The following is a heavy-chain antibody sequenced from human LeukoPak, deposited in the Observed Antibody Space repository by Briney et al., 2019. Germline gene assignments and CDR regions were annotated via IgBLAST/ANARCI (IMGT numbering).Heavy chain of an antibody. J-gene: IGHJ5*02. Sequence: ASVKVSCKASGGTFSSYAISWVRQAPGQGLEWMGGTIPIFGTANYAQKFQGRVTITTDESTSTAYMELSSLRSEDTAVYYCARLRDCSGGSCFHWFDPWGQGTLVTVSS. D-gene: IGHD2-15*01. CDR1: GGTFSSYA. CDR3: ARLRDCSGGSCFHWFDP. V-gene: IGHV1-69*05. CDR2: TIPIFGTA.